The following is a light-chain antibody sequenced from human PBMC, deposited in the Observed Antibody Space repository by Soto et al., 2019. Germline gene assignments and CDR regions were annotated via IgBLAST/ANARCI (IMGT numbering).Light chain of an antibody. CDR3: QQYGSSPEAWT. V-gene: IGKV3-20*01. Sequence: EIVLTQSPGTLSLSPGERATLSCRASQSVSSSYLAWYQQKPGQAPRLLIYGASSRATGIPDRFSGSGSGTDFTLTISRLEPEDFAAYYCQQYGSSPEAWTFGQGTKVEIK. CDR1: QSVSSSY. J-gene: IGKJ1*01. CDR2: GAS.